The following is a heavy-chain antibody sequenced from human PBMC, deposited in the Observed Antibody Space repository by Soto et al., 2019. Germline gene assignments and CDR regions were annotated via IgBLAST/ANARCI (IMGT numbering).Heavy chain of an antibody. CDR2: INTSNSKT. V-gene: IGHV1-18*01. J-gene: IGHJ4*02. CDR1: GYTFTSYG. Sequence: QVQLEQSGGEVKEPGASVKVSCKASGYTFTSYGISWMRQAPGRGLEWMGWINTSNSKTNYAQKVHGRVTMTTETSTKTVYMELRSLRSDDTAIYYCARVGYDILTGYFSHHFDYWGQGTLVTVSS. D-gene: IGHD3-9*01. CDR3: ARVGYDILTGYFSHHFDY.